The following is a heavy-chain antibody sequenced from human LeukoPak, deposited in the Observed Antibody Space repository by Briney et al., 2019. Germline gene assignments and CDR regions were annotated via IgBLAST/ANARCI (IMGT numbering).Heavy chain of an antibody. D-gene: IGHD3-22*01. J-gene: IGHJ4*02. V-gene: IGHV4-4*07. Sequence: SETLSLTCPVSGGSISSYYWSWIRQPAARGLEGIGRIYTSGSTNYNPSLKSRVTMSVDTSKNQVSLKPRSVTAEDTAVYYGARDRGSYYESIGYHRSYLDYWGQGTLVNVFS. CDR1: GGSISSYY. CDR2: IYTSGST. CDR3: ARDRGSYYESIGYHRSYLDY.